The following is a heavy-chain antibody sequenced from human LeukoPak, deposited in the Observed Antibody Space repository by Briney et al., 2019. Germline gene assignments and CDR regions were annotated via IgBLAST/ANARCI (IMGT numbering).Heavy chain of an antibody. Sequence: GGSLRLSCSASGFTFSNYAMHWVRQAPGKGLEYVSDISSNGGITYYPDSVKGRFTVSRDNSKNMLYPQMNSLRAEDTAVYYCVKDKYPVVVATTLDYWGQGILVTVSS. CDR2: ISSNGGIT. V-gene: IGHV3-64D*09. CDR3: VKDKYPVVVATTLDY. J-gene: IGHJ4*02. D-gene: IGHD2-15*01. CDR1: GFTFSNYA.